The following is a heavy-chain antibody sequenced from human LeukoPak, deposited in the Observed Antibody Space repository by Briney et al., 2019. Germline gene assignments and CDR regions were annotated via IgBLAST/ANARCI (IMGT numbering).Heavy chain of an antibody. CDR2: FDPEDGET. Sequence: ASVQVSCKVSGYTLTELSMHWVRQAPGKGLEWMGGFDPEDGETIYAQKFQGRVTMTEDTSTDTAYMELSSLRSEDTAVYYCATDLGEFDIEGNYWGQGTLVTVSS. CDR1: GYTLTELS. CDR3: ATDLGEFDIEGNY. V-gene: IGHV1-24*01. J-gene: IGHJ4*02. D-gene: IGHD3-10*01.